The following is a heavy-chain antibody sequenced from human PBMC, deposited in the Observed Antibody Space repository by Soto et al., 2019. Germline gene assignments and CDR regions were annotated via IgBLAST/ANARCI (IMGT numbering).Heavy chain of an antibody. V-gene: IGHV4-34*01. CDR3: ARVHTANETNWFDP. CDR1: GGSISSYY. D-gene: IGHD5-18*01. J-gene: IGHJ5*02. CDR2: INHSGST. Sequence: PSEPLPLTCTVSGGSISSYYWSWIRQPPGKGLEWIGEINHSGSTNYNPSLKSRVTISVDTSKNQFSLKLSSVTAADTAVYYCARVHTANETNWFDPWGQGTLVTVSS.